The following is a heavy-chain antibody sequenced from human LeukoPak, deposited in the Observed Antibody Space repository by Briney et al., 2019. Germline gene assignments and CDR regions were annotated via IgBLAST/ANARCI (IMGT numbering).Heavy chain of an antibody. CDR3: ARGGVYSSRGIDY. V-gene: IGHV3-48*03. J-gene: IGHJ4*02. Sequence: GGSLRLSCAASGFTFSSFEMNWVRQAPGKGLEWVSYISGSGSTIYYADSVKGRFTISRDNAKNSLYLQMNSLRAGDTAVYYCARGGVYSSRGIDYWGQGTLVAVSS. CDR1: GFTFSSFE. D-gene: IGHD6-13*01. CDR2: ISGSGSTI.